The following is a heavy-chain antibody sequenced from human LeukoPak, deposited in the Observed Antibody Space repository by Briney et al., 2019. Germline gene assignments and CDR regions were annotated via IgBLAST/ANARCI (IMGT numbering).Heavy chain of an antibody. Sequence: SETLSLTCAVYGGSFSGYYWSWIRQPPGKGLEWIGEINHSGSTNYNPSLKSRVTISVDTSKNQFSLKLSPVTAADTAVYYCARVSDYGSGGFDYWGQGTLVTVSS. V-gene: IGHV4-34*01. CDR3: ARVSDYGSGGFDY. J-gene: IGHJ4*02. CDR1: GGSFSGYY. D-gene: IGHD3-10*01. CDR2: INHSGST.